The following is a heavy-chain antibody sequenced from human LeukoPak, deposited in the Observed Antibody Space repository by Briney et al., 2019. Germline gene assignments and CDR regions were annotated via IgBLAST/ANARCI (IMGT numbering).Heavy chain of an antibody. CDR1: GGSFSGYD. CDR3: ASGYCSGGSCYRVYYYGMDV. J-gene: IGHJ6*02. V-gene: IGHV4-34*01. CDR2: INHSGST. Sequence: PSETLSLTCAVYGGSFSGYDWSWIRQPPGKGLEWIGEINHSGSTNYNPSLKSRVTISVDTSKNQFSLKLSSVTAADTAVYYCASGYCSGGSCYRVYYYGMDVWGQGTTVTASS. D-gene: IGHD2-15*01.